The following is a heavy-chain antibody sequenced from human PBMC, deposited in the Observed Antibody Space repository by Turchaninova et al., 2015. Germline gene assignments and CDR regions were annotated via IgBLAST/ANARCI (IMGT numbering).Heavy chain of an antibody. CDR2: INHSGST. Sequence: QLQLQQWGAGLLKPSETLPLSCAVYAGALGGYYWSWSRQPPGKGLEWIGEINHSGSTNYNPSLKSRVTISVDTSKNQFSLKLSSVTAADTAVYYCARAYYDSSGYYYEEDYWGQGTLVTVSS. J-gene: IGHJ4*02. CDR1: AGALGGYY. CDR3: ARAYYDSSGYYYEEDY. D-gene: IGHD3-22*01. V-gene: IGHV4-34*01.